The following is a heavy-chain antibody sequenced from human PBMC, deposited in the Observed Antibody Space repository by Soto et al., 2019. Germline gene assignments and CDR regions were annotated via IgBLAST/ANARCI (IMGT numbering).Heavy chain of an antibody. V-gene: IGHV6-1*01. J-gene: IGHJ3*02. CDR2: TYYRSKWYN. D-gene: IGHD6-19*01. CDR1: GDSVFSSTAA. CDR3: ARDRSGSGWFNAFDI. Sequence: PSQTLSLTCPISGDSVFSSTAAWNWIRQSPSRGLEWLGRTYYRSKWYNDYAVSVKSRITINPDTSKHQFSLQLNSVTPEDTAVYYCARDRSGSGWFNAFDIWGHGTMVTVSS.